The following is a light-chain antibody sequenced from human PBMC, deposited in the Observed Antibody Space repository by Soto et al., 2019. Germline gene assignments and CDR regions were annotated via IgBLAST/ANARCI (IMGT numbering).Light chain of an antibody. CDR3: QQFQKWPLT. CDR1: ESANSN. J-gene: IGKJ4*01. Sequence: EIVMTQSPATVSVSPGERATLSCRASESANSNLAWYQQKPGQAPRLLIYGASTRATGIPARFSGSGSGTESTLTIGSLQSEDFAVYYCQQFQKWPLTFGGGTKVEIK. CDR2: GAS. V-gene: IGKV3-15*01.